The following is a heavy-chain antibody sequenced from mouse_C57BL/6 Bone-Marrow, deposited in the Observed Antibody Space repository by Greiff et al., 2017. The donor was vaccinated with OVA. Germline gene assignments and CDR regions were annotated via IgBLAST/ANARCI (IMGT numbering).Heavy chain of an antibody. CDR2: ISDGGSYT. V-gene: IGHV5-4*01. CDR1: GFTFSSYA. CDR3: ARERYPGYFDV. D-gene: IGHD2-14*01. Sequence: DVMLVESGGGLVKPGGSLKLSCAASGFTFSSYAMSWVRQTPEKRLEWVATISDGGSYTYYPDNVKGRFTLSRDNAKNNLYLQMSHLKSEDTAMYYCARERYPGYFDVWGTGTTVTVSS. J-gene: IGHJ1*03.